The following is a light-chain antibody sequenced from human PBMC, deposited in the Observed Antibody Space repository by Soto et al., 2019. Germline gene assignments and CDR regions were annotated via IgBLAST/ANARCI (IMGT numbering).Light chain of an antibody. Sequence: QPVLTQPASVSGSPGQSITISCTGTSSDVGDYNYVSWYQQHPGKAPKLVIYDVTNRPSGISNRFSGSKSGNTASLIISGLQAEDEANYYCSSYTTRSALVVFGGGTKLTVL. CDR3: SSYTTRSALVV. J-gene: IGLJ2*01. CDR2: DVT. CDR1: SSDVGDYNY. V-gene: IGLV2-14*01.